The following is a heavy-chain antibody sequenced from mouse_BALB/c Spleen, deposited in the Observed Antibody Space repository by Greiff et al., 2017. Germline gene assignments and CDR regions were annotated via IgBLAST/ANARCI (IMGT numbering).Heavy chain of an antibody. CDR1: GYTFTDYY. J-gene: IGHJ1*01. Sequence: EVQLQQSGPELVKPGASVKISCKASGYTFTDYYMNWVKQSHGKSLEWIGLVNPNNGGTSYNQKFKGKATLTVDKSSSTAYMELRSLTSEDSAVYYCARWGWLLRYFDVWGAGTTVTVSS. D-gene: IGHD2-3*01. V-gene: IGHV1-26*01. CDR2: VNPNNGGT. CDR3: ARWGWLLRYFDV.